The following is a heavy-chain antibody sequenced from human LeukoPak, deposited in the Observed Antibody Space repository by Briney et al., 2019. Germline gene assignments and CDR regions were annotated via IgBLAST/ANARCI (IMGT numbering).Heavy chain of an antibody. CDR2: ISAYNGNT. CDR1: GYTYTSYG. CDR3: ARDSGSGWSYYFDY. D-gene: IGHD6-19*01. Sequence: ASVKVSCKASGYTYTSYGISWVRQAPGQGLEWMGWISAYNGNTNYAQKLQGRVTMTTDTSTSTAYMELRSLRSDDTAVYYCARDSGSGWSYYFDYWGQGTLVTVSS. V-gene: IGHV1-18*01. J-gene: IGHJ4*02.